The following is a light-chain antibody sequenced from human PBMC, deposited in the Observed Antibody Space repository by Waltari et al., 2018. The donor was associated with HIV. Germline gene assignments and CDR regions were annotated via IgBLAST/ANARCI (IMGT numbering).Light chain of an antibody. CDR1: QTILYSSKNKNY. J-gene: IGKJ1*01. CDR3: QQYYDTPQT. CDR2: WAS. Sequence: DIVMTLSPDSLVVSRGGGATIVCKSSQTILYSSKNKNYLAWYQQNPGQPPKLLIYWASTRESGVPDRFSGSGSGSDFTLTISSLQAEDVAVYYCQQYYDTPQTFGQGTKVEIK. V-gene: IGKV4-1*01.